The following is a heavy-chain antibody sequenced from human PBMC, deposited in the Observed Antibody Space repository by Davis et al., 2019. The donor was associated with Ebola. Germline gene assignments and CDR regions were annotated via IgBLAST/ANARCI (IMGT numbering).Heavy chain of an antibody. V-gene: IGHV3-30*18. CDR3: AKGGVVVGHFDY. D-gene: IGHD2-21*01. CDR2: ISYDGSNK. Sequence: GESLKISCAASGFTFSSYGMHWVRQAPGKGLEWVAVISYDGSNKYYADSVKGRFTISRDNSKNTLYLQMNSLRAEDTAVYYCAKGGVVVGHFDYWGQGTLVTVSS. CDR1: GFTFSSYG. J-gene: IGHJ4*02.